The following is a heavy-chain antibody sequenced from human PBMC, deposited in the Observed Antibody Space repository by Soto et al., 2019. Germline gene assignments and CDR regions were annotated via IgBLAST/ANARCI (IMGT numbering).Heavy chain of an antibody. J-gene: IGHJ6*02. CDR2: IYPGDSDT. CDR3: ARPRYPGRGYYGMDV. V-gene: IGHV5-51*01. Sequence: PGESLKISYKGSGYSFTSYWIGWVRQMPGKGLECMGIIYPGDSDTRYSPSFQGQVTISADKSISTAYLQWSSLKASDTAMYYCARPRYPGRGYYGMDVWGQGTTVTVSS. D-gene: IGHD2-15*01. CDR1: GYSFTSYW.